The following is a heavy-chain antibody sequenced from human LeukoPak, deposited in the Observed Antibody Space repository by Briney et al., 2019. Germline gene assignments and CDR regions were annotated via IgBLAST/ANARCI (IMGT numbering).Heavy chain of an antibody. CDR1: GFTFTTYA. D-gene: IGHD6-13*01. CDR2: ISGGGGGST. Sequence: PGGSLRLSCVASGFTFTTYAMSWVRQAPGKGLEWVSAISGGGGGSTYYADSVKGRFTISRDNSKNTLYLQMNSLRAEDTALYYCATDSSNWYFDYWGQGTLVTVSS. V-gene: IGHV3-23*01. J-gene: IGHJ4*02. CDR3: ATDSSNWYFDY.